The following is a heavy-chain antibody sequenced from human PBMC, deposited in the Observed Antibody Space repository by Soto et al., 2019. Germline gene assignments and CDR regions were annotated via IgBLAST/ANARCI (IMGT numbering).Heavy chain of an antibody. V-gene: IGHV3-48*01. CDR1: GFTFSSYS. CDR2: ISSSSSTI. Sequence: EVQLVESGGGLVQPGGSLRLSCAASGFTFSSYSMNWVRQAPGKGLEGVSYISSSSSTIYYADSVKGRFTISRDNAKNSLYLQMNSLRAEDTAVYYCARGGFWSGYYNYFDYWGQGTLVTVSS. CDR3: ARGGFWSGYYNYFDY. J-gene: IGHJ4*02. D-gene: IGHD3-3*01.